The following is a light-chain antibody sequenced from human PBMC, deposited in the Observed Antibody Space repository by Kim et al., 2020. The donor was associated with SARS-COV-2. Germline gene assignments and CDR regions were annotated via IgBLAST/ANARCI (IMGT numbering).Light chain of an antibody. J-gene: IGLJ3*02. CDR2: SQD. V-gene: IGLV1-44*01. Sequence: GARVADSCYRRISNIGSKVVNWSQQLPCTAPKLLLYSQDYRPSGVPDRFSGSKSGTSSSLAISGLQSEDEADYYRAAWEDSLKGSVFGGGTQLTVL. CDR3: AAWEDSLKGSV. CDR1: ISNIGSKV.